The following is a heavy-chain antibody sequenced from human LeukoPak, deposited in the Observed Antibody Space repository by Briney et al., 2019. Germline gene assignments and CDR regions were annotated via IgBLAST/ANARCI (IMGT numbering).Heavy chain of an antibody. J-gene: IGHJ4*02. CDR2: ISSSSSTI. CDR3: ARGIEVFGVVRGY. D-gene: IGHD3-3*01. CDR1: GFTFSSYA. V-gene: IGHV3-48*01. Sequence: GGSLRLSCAASGFTFSSYAMSWVRQAPGKGLEWVSYISSSSSTIYYADSVKGRFTISRDNAKNSLYLQMNSLRAEDTAVYYCARGIEVFGVVRGYWGQGTLVTVSS.